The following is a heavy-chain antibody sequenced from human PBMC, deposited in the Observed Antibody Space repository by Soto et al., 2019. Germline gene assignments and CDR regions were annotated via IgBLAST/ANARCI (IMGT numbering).Heavy chain of an antibody. V-gene: IGHV4-31*03. CDR2: IYYSGST. CDR1: GGSISSGGYY. J-gene: IGHJ4*02. Sequence: PSETLSLTCTVSGGSISSGGYYWSWIRQHPGKGLEWIGYIYYSGSTYYNPSLKSRVTISVDTSKNQFYLKLSSVTAADTAVYYCAREDYDFWSGLNWGQGTLLTVSS. D-gene: IGHD3-3*01. CDR3: AREDYDFWSGLN.